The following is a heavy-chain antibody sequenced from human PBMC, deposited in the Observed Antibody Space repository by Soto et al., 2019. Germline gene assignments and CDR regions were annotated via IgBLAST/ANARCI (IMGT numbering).Heavy chain of an antibody. Sequence: QVQLVQSGAEVKKPGYSVKVSCKASGGTFSSYAISWVRQAPGQGLEWLGGIIPISGTANYAQKFQGRVTSTADESTSTAYMELSSLRSEDTAVYYCSRSQGSSTSLEIYYYYYYGMDVWGHGTTVTVSS. D-gene: IGHD2-2*01. CDR2: IIPISGTA. CDR1: GGTFSSYA. CDR3: SRSQGSSTSLEIYYYYYYGMDV. J-gene: IGHJ6*02. V-gene: IGHV1-69*01.